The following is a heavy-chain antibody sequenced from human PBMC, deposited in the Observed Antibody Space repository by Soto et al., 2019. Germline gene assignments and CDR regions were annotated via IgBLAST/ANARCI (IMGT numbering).Heavy chain of an antibody. J-gene: IGHJ6*02. CDR2: IYYSGST. Sequence: SETLSLTWTVSGGSISSGDYYWSWIRQPPGKGLEWIGYIYYSGSTDYNPSLKSRVTRSVDTSKNQFSLKLSSVTAADTAVYYSARNRVALAPNSYYYGMDVWGQGTTVTVSS. D-gene: IGHD3-3*02. CDR1: GGSISSGDYY. V-gene: IGHV4-30-4*01. CDR3: ARNRVALAPNSYYYGMDV.